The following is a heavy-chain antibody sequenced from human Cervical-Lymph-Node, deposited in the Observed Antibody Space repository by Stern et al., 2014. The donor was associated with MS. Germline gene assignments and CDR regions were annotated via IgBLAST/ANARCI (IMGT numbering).Heavy chain of an antibody. D-gene: IGHD1-26*01. CDR2: VSYDGRDK. V-gene: IGHV3-30*04. CDR1: GFVFRRYA. CDR3: AKGGSGSYLD. J-gene: IGHJ4*02. Sequence: VLLVESGGGVVQPGRYLRLSCAASGFVFRRYALHWVRQAPGKGLEWVSHVSYDGRDKYYTDSVKGRFTVSRDNSNNTVDLEMNSLRLEDTAVYYCAKGGSGSYLDWGQGSLVTVSS.